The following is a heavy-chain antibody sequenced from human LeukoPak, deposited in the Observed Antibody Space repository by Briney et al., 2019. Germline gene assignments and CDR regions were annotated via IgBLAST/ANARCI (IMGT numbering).Heavy chain of an antibody. CDR1: GFTFSSYS. V-gene: IGHV3-21*01. D-gene: IGHD1-26*01. CDR3: ARGGYSGSFDFDY. J-gene: IGHJ4*02. CDR2: ISSSSSYV. Sequence: GGSLRLSCAASGFTFSSYSMNWVRQAPVKGLKWVSSISSSSSYVYYADSVKGRFTISRDNAKNSLYLQMNSLRAEETAVYYCARGGYSGSFDFDYWGQGTLVTVSS.